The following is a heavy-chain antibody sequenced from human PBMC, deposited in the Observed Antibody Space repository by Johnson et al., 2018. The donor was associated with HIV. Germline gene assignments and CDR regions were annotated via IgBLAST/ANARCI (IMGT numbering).Heavy chain of an antibody. CDR2: IYSGGST. V-gene: IGHV3-53*01. J-gene: IGHJ3*02. Sequence: VQLVESGGGLIQPGGSLRLSCAASGFTVSSNYMNWVRQAPGKGLEWVSVIYSGGSTYYADSVQGRLSIPRDNSKNMLTLQMNSLRAEDTAMYYCARDLYYYDSSDYYSNAFDIWGPGTMVTISS. D-gene: IGHD3-22*01. CDR1: GFTVSSNY. CDR3: ARDLYYYDSSDYYSNAFDI.